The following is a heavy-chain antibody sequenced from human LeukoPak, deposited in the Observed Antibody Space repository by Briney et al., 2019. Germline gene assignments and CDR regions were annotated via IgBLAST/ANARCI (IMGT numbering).Heavy chain of an antibody. CDR1: GGSISSGDYY. J-gene: IGHJ4*02. Sequence: SQTLSLTCTVSGGSISSGDYYWSWLRQPPGKGLEWIGYIYYSGSTNYNPSLKSRVTISVDTSKNQFSLKLSSVTAADTAVYYCARGNGYNSAPLGYWGQGTLVTVSS. V-gene: IGHV4-30-4*01. CDR3: ARGNGYNSAPLGY. D-gene: IGHD5-24*01. CDR2: IYYSGST.